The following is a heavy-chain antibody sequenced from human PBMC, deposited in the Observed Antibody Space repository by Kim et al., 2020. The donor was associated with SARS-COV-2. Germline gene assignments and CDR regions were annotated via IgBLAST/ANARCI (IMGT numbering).Heavy chain of an antibody. D-gene: IGHD3-22*01. CDR3: ARLGDSGAYYPLDY. J-gene: IGHJ4*02. V-gene: IGHV4-59*08. Sequence: NSSLRSRVTISVDTSKNQFSLKLSSVTAADTAVYYCARLGDSGAYYPLDYWGQGTLVTVSS.